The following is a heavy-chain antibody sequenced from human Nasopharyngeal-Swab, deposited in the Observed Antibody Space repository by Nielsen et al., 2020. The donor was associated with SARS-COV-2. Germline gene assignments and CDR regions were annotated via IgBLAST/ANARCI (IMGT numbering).Heavy chain of an antibody. CDR2: ISSSSSYI. V-gene: IGHV3-21*01. Sequence: VRQAPGKGLEWVSSISSSSSYIYYADSVKGRFTISRDNAKNSLYLQMNSLRAEDTAVYYCARGGGSYPYWGRGTLVTVSS. J-gene: IGHJ4*02. D-gene: IGHD1-26*01. CDR3: ARGGGSYPY.